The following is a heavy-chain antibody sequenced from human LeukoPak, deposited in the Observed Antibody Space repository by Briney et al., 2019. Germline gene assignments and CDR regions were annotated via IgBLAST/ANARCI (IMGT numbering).Heavy chain of an antibody. D-gene: IGHD1-26*01. J-gene: IGHJ6*02. Sequence: ASVKVSCKASGYTFTSYGISWVRQAPGQGLEWMGWISAYNGNTNYAQKLQGRVTMTTDTSTSTAYMELRSLRSDDTAVYYCARASGSYRSGYYYYGMDVWGQGTTVTVSS. CDR3: ARASGSYRSGYYYYGMDV. CDR2: ISAYNGNT. CDR1: GYTFTSYG. V-gene: IGHV1-18*01.